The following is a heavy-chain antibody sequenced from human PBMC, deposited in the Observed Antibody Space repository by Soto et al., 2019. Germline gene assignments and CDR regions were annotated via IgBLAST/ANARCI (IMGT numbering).Heavy chain of an antibody. V-gene: IGHV3-30*18. Sequence: QVQLVESGGGVVQPGRSLRLSCAASGFTFSSNGMHWVRQAPGKGLEWVAVISYDGSNKQYADSVKGRFTISRDNSKNPLFLKMNSLRAEETAVYYGAKDKWDFSFPFESWAQGKMVTVS. CDR3: AKDKWDFSFPFES. CDR2: ISYDGSNK. CDR1: GFTFSSNG. J-gene: IGHJ3*01. D-gene: IGHD1-26*01.